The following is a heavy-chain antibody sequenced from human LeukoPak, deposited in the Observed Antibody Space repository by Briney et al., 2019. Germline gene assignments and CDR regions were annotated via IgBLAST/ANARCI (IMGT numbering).Heavy chain of an antibody. CDR1: GFTFSNYW. V-gene: IGHV3-74*01. D-gene: IGHD3-9*01. CDR2: IKGDGSHT. CDR3: VRDWDHFDFDS. Sequence: QAGGSLRLSCAASGFTFSNYWMHWVRQAPGKGLVWVSRIKGDGSHTIYADSVKGRFTISRDNAKNTLYLQMKSLRAEDTAVYYCVRDWDHFDFDSWGQGTLVTASS. J-gene: IGHJ5*01.